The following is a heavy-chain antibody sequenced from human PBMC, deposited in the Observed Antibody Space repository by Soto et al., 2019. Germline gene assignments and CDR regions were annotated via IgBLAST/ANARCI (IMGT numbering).Heavy chain of an antibody. J-gene: IGHJ4*02. D-gene: IGHD7-27*01. V-gene: IGHV1-8*01. CDR3: TRPPPYWGEFAY. CDR1: GYTFSNYD. Sequence: QVQLVQSGAEVKKPGASVKVSCKASGYTFSNYDFHWVRQATGQGLEWMGWMNPNSGNTGYAQKFQGRVTMTRNPSLSAAYMDLSSLRSEDTAVYYCTRPPPYWGEFAYWGQGPLVTVSS. CDR2: MNPNSGNT.